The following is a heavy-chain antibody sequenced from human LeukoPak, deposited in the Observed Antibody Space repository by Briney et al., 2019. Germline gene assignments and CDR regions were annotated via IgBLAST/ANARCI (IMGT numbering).Heavy chain of an antibody. Sequence: GGSLRLSCAASGFTFSSYAMSWDRQAPGKGLEWVSAISGSGGSTYYADSVKGRFTISRDNSKNTLYLQMNSLRAEDTAVYYCAKSGRFLEWLLFGYWGQGTLVTVSS. D-gene: IGHD3-3*01. V-gene: IGHV3-23*01. CDR2: ISGSGGST. CDR3: AKSGRFLEWLLFGY. J-gene: IGHJ4*02. CDR1: GFTFSSYA.